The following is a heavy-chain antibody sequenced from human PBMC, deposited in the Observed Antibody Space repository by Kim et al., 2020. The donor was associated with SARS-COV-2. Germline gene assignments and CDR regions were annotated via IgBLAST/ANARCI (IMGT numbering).Heavy chain of an antibody. V-gene: IGHV3-33*06. CDR3: AKVAHEYYYDSSGSYHFDY. CDR1: GFTFSSYG. D-gene: IGHD3-22*01. J-gene: IGHJ4*02. CDR2: IWYDGSNK. Sequence: GGSLRLSCAASGFTFSSYGMHWVRQAPGKGLEWVAVIWYDGSNKYYADSVKGRFTISRDNSKNTLYLQMNSLRAEDTAVYYCAKVAHEYYYDSSGSYHFDYWGQGTLVTVSS.